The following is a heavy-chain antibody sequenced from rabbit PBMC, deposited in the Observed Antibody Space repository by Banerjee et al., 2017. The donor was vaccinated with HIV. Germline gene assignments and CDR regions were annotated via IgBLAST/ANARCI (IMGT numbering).Heavy chain of an antibody. D-gene: IGHD4-1*01. CDR3: ARDLAGAIGWNFVL. V-gene: IGHV1S45*01. Sequence: QEQLEESGGGLVQPEGSLTLTCTASGFTISNTYWICWVRQAPGKGLEWIGCIYINDGSTYYARWAKGRFTISKASWTTVTLQMTSLTAADTASYFCARDLAGAIGWNFVLWGPGTLVTVS. CDR1: GFTISNTYW. CDR2: IYINDGST. J-gene: IGHJ4*01.